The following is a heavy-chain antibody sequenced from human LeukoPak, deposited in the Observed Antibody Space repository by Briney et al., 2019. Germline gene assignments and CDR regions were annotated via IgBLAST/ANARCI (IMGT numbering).Heavy chain of an antibody. Sequence: GRSLRLSCAASGFTFSSYAMHWVRQAPGKGLEWVAVISYDGSNKYYADSVKGRFTISRDNSKNTLYLQMNSLRAEDTAVYYCARGKGELRNNWFDPWGQGTLVTVSS. J-gene: IGHJ5*02. D-gene: IGHD1-26*01. CDR1: GFTFSSYA. V-gene: IGHV3-30-3*01. CDR3: ARGKGELRNNWFDP. CDR2: ISYDGSNK.